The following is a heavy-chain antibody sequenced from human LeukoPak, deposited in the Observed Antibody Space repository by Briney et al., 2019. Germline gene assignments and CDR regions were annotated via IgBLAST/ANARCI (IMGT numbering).Heavy chain of an antibody. CDR2: IYTSGST. D-gene: IGHD3-10*01. V-gene: IGHV4-4*07. CDR3: ARSGPMVRGRYFDL. J-gene: IGHJ2*01. Sequence: SETLSLTCTVSGGSISSYYWSWIRQPAGKGLEWIGRIYTSGSTNYNPSLKSRVTISVDTSKNQFSLKLSSVTAADTAVYYCARSGPMVRGRYFDLWGRGTLVTVSS. CDR1: GGSISSYY.